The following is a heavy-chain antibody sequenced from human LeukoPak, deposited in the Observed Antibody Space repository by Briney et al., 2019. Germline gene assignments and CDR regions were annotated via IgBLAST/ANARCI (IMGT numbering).Heavy chain of an antibody. Sequence: PGGSLRLFSAASGFTVSSNYMTWVRQAPGKGLEWVSVIYSDGSTYYADSVKGRFTISRDNSKNTVYLQMNSLRAEDTAVYYCGRSSGWYAFDYWGQGTLVTVSS. D-gene: IGHD6-19*01. V-gene: IGHV3-53*01. CDR1: GFTVSSNY. J-gene: IGHJ4*02. CDR3: GRSSGWYAFDY. CDR2: IYSDGST.